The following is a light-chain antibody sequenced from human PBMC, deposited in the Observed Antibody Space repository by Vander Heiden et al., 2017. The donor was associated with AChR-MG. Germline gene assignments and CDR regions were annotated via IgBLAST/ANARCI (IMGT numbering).Light chain of an antibody. CDR2: DVS. V-gene: IGLV2-14*01. CDR1: SSDVGGYKY. J-gene: IGLJ1*01. CDR3: GSYTSSSTRV. Sequence: QSALPQPASVSGSPGQSITISCTGTSSDVGGYKYVSWYQQHPDKAPKLMIYDVSNRPSGVSNRFSGSKSGNTASLTISGLQAEDEADYYCGSYTSSSTRVFGTGTKVTVL.